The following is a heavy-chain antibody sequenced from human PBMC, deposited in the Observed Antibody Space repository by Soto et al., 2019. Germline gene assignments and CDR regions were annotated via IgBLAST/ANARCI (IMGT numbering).Heavy chain of an antibody. V-gene: IGHV3-23*01. D-gene: IGHD4-17*01. CDR1: GFTFSTYA. J-gene: IGHJ4*02. CDR3: AKDYNNYGDVDF. Sequence: EVHLLESGGSLVQRGGSLILSCAASGFTFSTYAMTWVRQAPGKGLEWVSSISGSGITTYYADSVKGRLTISRDNSKYTLYLQLSSLRAEDPAISYCAKDYNNYGDVDFWGQGTLVTVSS. CDR2: ISGSGITT.